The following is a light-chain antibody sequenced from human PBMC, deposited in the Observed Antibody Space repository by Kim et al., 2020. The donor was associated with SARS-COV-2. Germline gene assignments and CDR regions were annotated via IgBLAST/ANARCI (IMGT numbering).Light chain of an antibody. Sequence: QSVLTQPPSASETPGQRANIPCSGSSSNIGINYVFWYQQFPGTAPKLLIYRNNQRPSGVPDRFSGSKSGTSASLAISGLRSGDEANYYCAVWDDSLDQVVFGGGTQLTVL. J-gene: IGLJ3*02. CDR3: AVWDDSLDQVV. CDR2: RNN. V-gene: IGLV1-47*01. CDR1: SSNIGINY.